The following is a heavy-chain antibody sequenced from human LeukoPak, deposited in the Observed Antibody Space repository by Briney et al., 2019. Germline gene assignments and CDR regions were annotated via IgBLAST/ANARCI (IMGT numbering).Heavy chain of an antibody. CDR1: GYTFTSYG. D-gene: IGHD2-21*02. CDR2: SSAYNGNT. V-gene: IGHV1-18*01. J-gene: IGHJ4*02. CDR3: ARTEAGVAVTAVRIFDY. Sequence: ASVKVSCKASGYTFTSYGISWVRQAPGQGLEWMGWSSAYNGNTNYGQKLQGRVTMTTDTSTSTAYMELRSLKSDDTAVYYCARTEAGVAVTAVRIFDYWGQGTLVTVSS.